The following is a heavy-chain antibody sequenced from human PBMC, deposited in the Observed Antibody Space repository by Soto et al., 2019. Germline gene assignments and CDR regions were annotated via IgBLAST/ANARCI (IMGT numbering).Heavy chain of an antibody. V-gene: IGHV4-30-4*01. CDR2: IYYSGST. CDR1: GGSISSGDYY. Sequence: PSETLSLTCTVSGGSISSGDYYWSWIRQPPGKGLEWIGYIYYSGSTYYNPSLKSRVAISVDRSKNQFSLKLSSVTAADTAVYYCARGGGSGSYYEAGFDYWGQGTLVTVSS. D-gene: IGHD3-10*01. J-gene: IGHJ4*02. CDR3: ARGGGSGSYYEAGFDY.